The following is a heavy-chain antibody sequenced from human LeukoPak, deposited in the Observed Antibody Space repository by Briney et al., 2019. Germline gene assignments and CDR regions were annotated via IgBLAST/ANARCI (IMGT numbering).Heavy chain of an antibody. J-gene: IGHJ4*02. V-gene: IGHV4-61*08. CDR2: IYYSGST. Sequence: SETLSLTCTDSGDSISSGGYYWSWIRQPPGKGLEAIGYIYYSGSTNYNPSLKSRVTISVDPSKNQFSLKLSSVSAADTAVYYCARRGGYRSSWYTLGYWGRGTLVTVSS. CDR3: ARRGGYRSSWYTLGY. D-gene: IGHD6-13*01. CDR1: GDSISSGGYY.